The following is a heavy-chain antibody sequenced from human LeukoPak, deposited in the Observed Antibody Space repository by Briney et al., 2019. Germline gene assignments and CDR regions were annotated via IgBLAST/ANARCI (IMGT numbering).Heavy chain of an antibody. J-gene: IGHJ4*02. CDR1: GRSISSGSYY. Sequence: PLETLSLTCTVSGRSISSGSYYWGWIRQPPGKGLEWFGGIYYSGSTYYNPSLKSRVTITVDTSKNQFSLKLSSVTAADTAVYYCARPGYSSGFDYWGQGTLGTVSS. V-gene: IGHV4-39*01. CDR3: ARPGYSSGFDY. D-gene: IGHD6-19*01. CDR2: IYYSGST.